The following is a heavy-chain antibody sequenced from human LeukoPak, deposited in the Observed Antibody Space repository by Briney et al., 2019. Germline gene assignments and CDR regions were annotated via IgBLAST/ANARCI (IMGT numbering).Heavy chain of an antibody. J-gene: IGHJ6*03. D-gene: IGHD3-22*01. CDR3: AKDIGLAHYYYMDG. V-gene: IGHV3-43*01. CDR2: ISWDGGST. CDR1: GFTFYDYT. Sequence: PGGSLRLSCAASGFTFYDYTMHWVRHAPGKGLEWVSLISWDGGSTYYADSVKGRFTISRDNSKNSLYLQMNSLRTEDTALYYCAKDIGLAHYYYMDGWGKGTTVTVSS.